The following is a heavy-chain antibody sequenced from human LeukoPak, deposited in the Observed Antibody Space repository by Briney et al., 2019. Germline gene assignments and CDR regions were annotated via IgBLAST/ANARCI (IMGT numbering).Heavy chain of an antibody. J-gene: IGHJ5*02. CDR2: ISAYNGNT. D-gene: IGHD3-16*02. CDR1: GYTFTSYG. CDR3: ARVMITFGGVIVPT. V-gene: IGHV1-18*01. Sequence: GASVKVSCKASGYTFTSYGISWVRQAPGQGLEWMGWISAYNGNTNYAQKLQGRVTMTTDTSTSTAYMELRSLRSDDTAVYYCARVMITFGGVIVPTWGQGTLVTVSS.